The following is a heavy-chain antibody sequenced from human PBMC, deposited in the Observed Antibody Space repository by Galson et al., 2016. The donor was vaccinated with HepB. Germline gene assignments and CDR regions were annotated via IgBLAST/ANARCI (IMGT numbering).Heavy chain of an antibody. CDR2: ISYDRGDI. Sequence: SLRLSCAASGFTFSRYGMHWVRQAPGKGLEWVAFISYDRGDISYVDSVKGRFTISRDNSKNTVFLQMNSLRVEDTAVYYCAKDHTAMVSHFDSWGQGTHVTVSS. V-gene: IGHV3-30*18. CDR3: AKDHTAMVSHFDS. D-gene: IGHD5-18*01. CDR1: GFTFSRYG. J-gene: IGHJ5*01.